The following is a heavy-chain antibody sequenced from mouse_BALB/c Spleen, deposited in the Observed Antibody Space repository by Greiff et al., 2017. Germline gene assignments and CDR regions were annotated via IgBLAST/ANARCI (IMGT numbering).Heavy chain of an antibody. CDR3: ARWGSSGLAY. D-gene: IGHD3-1*01. CDR1: GYTFTDYW. J-gene: IGHJ3*01. V-gene: IGHV1-69*01. Sequence: QVQLQQPGAELVMPGASVKMSCKASGYTFTDYWMHWVKQRPGQGLEWIGAIDTSDSYTSYNQKFKGKATLTVDESSSTAYMQLSSLTSEDSAVYYCARWGSSGLAYWGQGTLVTVSA. CDR2: IDTSDSYT.